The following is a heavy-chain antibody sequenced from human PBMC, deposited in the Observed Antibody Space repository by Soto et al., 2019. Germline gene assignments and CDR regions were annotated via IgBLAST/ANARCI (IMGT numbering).Heavy chain of an antibody. CDR1: GCTLSGYA. D-gene: IGHD6-6*01. V-gene: IGHV3-64*01. J-gene: IGHJ6*03. CDR3: ARRARPDFYYMDV. Sequence: EVQLAESGGGLAQPGGSLRLSCAASGCTLSGYAMDWVRQAPGKGLEYVSGISSNGVGTYYANSVQGRFTISRDNSKNTVYLQMSSLRPEDMAVYYCARRARPDFYYMDVWGKGTTVTVSS. CDR2: ISSNGVGT.